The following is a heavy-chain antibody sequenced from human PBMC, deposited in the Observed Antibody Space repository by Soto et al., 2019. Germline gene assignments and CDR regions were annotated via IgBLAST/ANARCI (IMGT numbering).Heavy chain of an antibody. V-gene: IGHV3-23*01. Sequence: HPGGSLRLSCAASGFTVSNNYMTWVRQAPGKGLEWVSAISGSGGTTYYADSVKGRFTISRDNFKNTLYLQMNSLRVEDTAAYYCAKMSDFGVGNGMDVWGQGTTVTVSS. CDR3: AKMSDFGVGNGMDV. CDR1: GFTVSNNY. J-gene: IGHJ6*02. D-gene: IGHD3-3*01. CDR2: ISGSGGTT.